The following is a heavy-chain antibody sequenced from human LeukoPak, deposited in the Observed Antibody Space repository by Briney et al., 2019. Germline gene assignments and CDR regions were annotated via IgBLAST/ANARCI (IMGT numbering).Heavy chain of an antibody. D-gene: IGHD2-2*02. J-gene: IGHJ4*02. Sequence: SVKVSCKASGGTFSSYAISWVQQAPGQGLEWMGGIIPIFGTANYAQKFQGRVTITADESTSTAYMELSSLRSEDTAVYYCARERGYCSSTSCYRDFDYWGQGTLVTVSS. CDR1: GGTFSSYA. CDR3: ARERGYCSSTSCYRDFDY. V-gene: IGHV1-69*01. CDR2: IIPIFGTA.